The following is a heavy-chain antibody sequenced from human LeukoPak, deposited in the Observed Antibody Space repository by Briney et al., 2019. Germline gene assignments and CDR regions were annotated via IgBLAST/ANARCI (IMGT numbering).Heavy chain of an antibody. V-gene: IGHV4-39*01. CDR2: IYYSGST. J-gene: IGHJ4*02. CDR3: ATWPIAAAGTTFDY. D-gene: IGHD6-13*01. Sequence: SETLSLTCTVSGGSISSSSYYWGWIRQPPGKGLEWIGSIYYSGSTYYNPPLKSRVTISVDTSRNQFSLKLSSVTAADTAVYYCATWPIAAAGTTFDYWGQGTLVTVSS. CDR1: GGSISSSSYY.